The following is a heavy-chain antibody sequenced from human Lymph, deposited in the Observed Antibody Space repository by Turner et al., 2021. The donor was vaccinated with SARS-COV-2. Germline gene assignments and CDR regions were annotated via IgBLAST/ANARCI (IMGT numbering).Heavy chain of an antibody. V-gene: IGHV3-23*01. CDR2: ISGSGAST. CDR1: GFTFSSYT. Sequence: EVQLLESGGGLVQPGGSLRLSCAAYGFTFSSYTMSWVRQAPGKGLEWVSAISGSGASTYYADSVKGRFTISRDNSKNTLYLQMNSLRVEDTAVYYCAKDGYDGIYCGGGSCYSGWFDPWGQGTLVTVSS. CDR3: AKDGYDGIYCGGGSCYSGWFDP. D-gene: IGHD2-15*01. J-gene: IGHJ5*02.